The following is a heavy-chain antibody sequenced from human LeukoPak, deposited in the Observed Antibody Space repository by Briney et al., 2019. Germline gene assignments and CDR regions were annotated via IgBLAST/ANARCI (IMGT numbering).Heavy chain of an antibody. V-gene: IGHV4-4*07. CDR3: ARGKVVAGTPGQNSWDS. D-gene: IGHD6-19*01. CDR2: VYTSGST. J-gene: IGHJ4*02. Sequence: SETLSLTCTVSGGSINSHHWSWIRQPAGKGLEWIGRVYTSGSTNYNPSLKSRVSMSVDTSKNQFSLKLSSVTAADTAVYYCARGKVVAGTPGQNSWDSWGQGTLVTVSS. CDR1: GGSINSHH.